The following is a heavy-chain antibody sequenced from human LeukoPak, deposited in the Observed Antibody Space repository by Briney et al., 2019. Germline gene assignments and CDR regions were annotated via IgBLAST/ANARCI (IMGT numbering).Heavy chain of an antibody. V-gene: IGHV1-3*01. CDR1: GYTFTSYA. Sequence: ASVKVSCKASGYTFTSYAMHWVRQAPGQRLEWMGWINAGNGNTKYSQKSQGRVTITRDTSASTAYMELSSLRSEDTAVYYCARVGAYYDFWSGHKLGMDVWGQGTTVTVSS. CDR3: ARVGAYYDFWSGHKLGMDV. J-gene: IGHJ6*02. D-gene: IGHD3-3*01. CDR2: INAGNGNT.